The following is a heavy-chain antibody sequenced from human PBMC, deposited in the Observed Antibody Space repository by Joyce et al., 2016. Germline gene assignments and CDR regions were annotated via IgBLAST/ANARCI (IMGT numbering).Heavy chain of an antibody. V-gene: IGHV5-51*01. CDR2: ICPGNSDI. CDR3: ARWGDNWGNYFFDY. J-gene: IGHJ4*02. CDR1: GYSFTTYW. Sequence: EVQLVQSGAEVKKPGESLKISCKASGYSFTTYWIGWVRQMPGKGLEWMGIICPGNSDIRYSPSFQGQVTISADRSISTAYLQWSSLKASDTAMYYCARWGDNWGNYFFDYWGQGTLVTVSS. D-gene: IGHD7-27*01.